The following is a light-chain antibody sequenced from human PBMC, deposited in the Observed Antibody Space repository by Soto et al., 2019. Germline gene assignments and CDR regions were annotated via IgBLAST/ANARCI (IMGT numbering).Light chain of an antibody. Sequence: EIVLTQSPGTLSLSPGERATLSCRASQSVSSYYLAWYQQKPGQAPRLLIYAASSRATGIPDRFSGGGSGTEFTLTISSLQSEDFAVYYCQQYNNWPPTTFGQGTRLEIK. J-gene: IGKJ5*01. V-gene: IGKV3-20*01. CDR3: QQYNNWPPTT. CDR1: QSVSSYY. CDR2: AAS.